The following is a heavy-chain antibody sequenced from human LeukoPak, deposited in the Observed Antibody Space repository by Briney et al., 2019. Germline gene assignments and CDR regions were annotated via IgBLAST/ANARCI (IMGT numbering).Heavy chain of an antibody. CDR3: AKRTRAAAGHYYYYYMDV. D-gene: IGHD6-13*01. CDR2: ISGSGGST. J-gene: IGHJ6*03. V-gene: IGHV3-23*01. Sequence: GGSLRLSCAASGFTFSSYAMSWVRQAPGKGLEWVSAISGSGGSTYYADSVKGRFTISRDNSKNTLYLQMNSLRAEDTAVYYCAKRTRAAAGHYYYYYMDVWGKGTTVTVSS. CDR1: GFTFSSYA.